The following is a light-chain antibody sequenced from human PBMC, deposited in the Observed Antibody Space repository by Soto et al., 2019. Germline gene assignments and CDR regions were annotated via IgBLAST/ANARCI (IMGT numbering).Light chain of an antibody. CDR3: QQYNSYLLT. CDR2: EGS. CDR1: QNIGTW. V-gene: IGKV1-5*01. Sequence: DILMTQSPSTLSALVGDRVTITCRASQNIGTWLAWYQQKPGKAPKLLIYEGSTLEGGVPSRFSGSGSGTEFTLTISSLQPDDFATYYCQQYNSYLLTFGGGTKVEIQ. J-gene: IGKJ4*01.